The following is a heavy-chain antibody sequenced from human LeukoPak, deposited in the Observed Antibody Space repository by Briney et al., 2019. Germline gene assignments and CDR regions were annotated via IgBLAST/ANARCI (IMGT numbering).Heavy chain of an antibody. D-gene: IGHD6-13*01. CDR3: ARRASSSWWSFDY. V-gene: IGHV4-39*01. CDR2: IYYSGST. J-gene: IGHJ4*02. Sequence: TSETLSLTCTVSGGSISSSSYYWGWIRQPPGKGLEWIGSIYYSGSTYYNPSLKSRVTISVDTSKNQFSLKLSSVTAADTAVYYCARRASSSWWSFDYWGQGTLVTVSS. CDR1: GGSISSSSYY.